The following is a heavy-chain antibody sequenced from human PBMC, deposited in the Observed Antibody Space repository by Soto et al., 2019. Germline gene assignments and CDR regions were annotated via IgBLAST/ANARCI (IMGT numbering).Heavy chain of an antibody. J-gene: IGHJ4*02. CDR2: ISYDGSNK. Sequence: HPGGSLRLSCAASGFTFSSYGMHWVRQAPGKGLEWVAVISYDGSNKYYADSVKGRFTISRDNSKNTLYLQMNSLRAEDTAVYYCARTHDSNSPLDYWGQGTLVTVSS. D-gene: IGHD2-15*01. CDR1: GFTFSSYG. V-gene: IGHV3-30*03. CDR3: ARTHDSNSPLDY.